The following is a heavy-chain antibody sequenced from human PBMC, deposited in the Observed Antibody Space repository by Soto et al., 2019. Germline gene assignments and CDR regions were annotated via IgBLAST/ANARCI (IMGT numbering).Heavy chain of an antibody. D-gene: IGHD3-3*01. CDR3: AKDRFNDFWSGYGNLLNYYYGMDV. CDR2: ISGSGGST. CDR1: GLTFSSYA. V-gene: IGHV3-23*01. Sequence: GGSLRLSCAASGLTFSSYAMSWVRQAPGKGLEWVSAISGSGGSTYYADSVKGRFTISRDNSKNTLYLQMNSLRAEDTAVYYCAKDRFNDFWSGYGNLLNYYYGMDVWGQGTTVTVSS. J-gene: IGHJ6*02.